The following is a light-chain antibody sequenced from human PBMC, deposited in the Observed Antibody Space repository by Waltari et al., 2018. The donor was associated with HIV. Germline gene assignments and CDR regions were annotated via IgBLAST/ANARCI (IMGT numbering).Light chain of an antibody. Sequence: QSVLTQPPSVSAAPGQRVTTPCTGRSSTIGAGYDVPWYQHLPGTAPKLLIYDNNNRPSGVPDRFSGSKSDNTASLTVSGLQTDDEAVYYCSSYASNNTFVVFGGGTRLTVL. V-gene: IGLV1-40*01. CDR2: DNN. CDR1: SSTIGAGYD. CDR3: SSYASNNTFVV. J-gene: IGLJ2*01.